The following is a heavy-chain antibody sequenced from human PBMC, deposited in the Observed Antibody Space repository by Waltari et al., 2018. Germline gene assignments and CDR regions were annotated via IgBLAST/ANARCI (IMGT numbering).Heavy chain of an antibody. Sequence: EVQLVESGGGLVQPGGSLRRSCAASGLTFSSYWMTWVRQAPGKGLGCVAIIKQDGSDKHYVDSVKGRFTISGDNAKNSLYLQMNSLRVEDTAIYYCARGNWAPFDYWGQGTLVTVSS. CDR2: IKQDGSDK. V-gene: IGHV3-7*01. D-gene: IGHD7-27*01. CDR3: ARGNWAPFDY. J-gene: IGHJ4*02. CDR1: GLTFSSYW.